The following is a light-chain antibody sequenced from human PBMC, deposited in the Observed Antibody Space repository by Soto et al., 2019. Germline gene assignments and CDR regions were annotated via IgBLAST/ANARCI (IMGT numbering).Light chain of an antibody. J-gene: IGKJ4*01. CDR3: LQHNSYPLT. CDR2: AAS. CDR1: QSISHF. Sequence: DIQMTQSPSSLSASVGDRVTITCRASQSISHFLAWFQQKPGKVPKRLIYAASSLQSGVPSRFSGSGSGTEFTLTISNLQPEDSATYYCLQHNSYPLTFGGATKVDIK. V-gene: IGKV1-17*02.